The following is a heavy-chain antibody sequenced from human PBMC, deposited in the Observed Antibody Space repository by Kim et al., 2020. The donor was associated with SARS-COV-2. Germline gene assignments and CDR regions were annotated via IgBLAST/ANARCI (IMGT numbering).Heavy chain of an antibody. V-gene: IGHV3-7*01. J-gene: IGHJ6*02. CDR1: GFTFSSYW. Sequence: GGSLRLSCAASGFTFSSYWMSWVRQAPGKGLEWVANIKQDGSEKYYVDSVKGRFTISRDNAKNSLYLQMNSLRAEATAVYYCARDAIAAAGTEYYYYGMDVGGPGTAVTVS. D-gene: IGHD6-13*01. CDR3: ARDAIAAAGTEYYYYGMDV. CDR2: IKQDGSEK.